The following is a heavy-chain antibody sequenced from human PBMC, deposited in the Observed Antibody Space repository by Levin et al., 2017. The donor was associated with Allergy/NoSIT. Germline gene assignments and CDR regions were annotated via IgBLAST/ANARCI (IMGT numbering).Heavy chain of an antibody. CDR2: ISYDGSNK. CDR1: GFTFSSYG. V-gene: IGHV3-30*18. Sequence: GESLKISCAASGFTFSSYGMHWVRQAPGKGLEWVAVISYDGSNKYYADSVKGRFTISRDNSKNTLYLQMNSLRAEDTAVYYCAKGRYYDSSGPSSAFDIWGQGTMVTVSS. J-gene: IGHJ3*02. CDR3: AKGRYYDSSGPSSAFDI. D-gene: IGHD3-22*01.